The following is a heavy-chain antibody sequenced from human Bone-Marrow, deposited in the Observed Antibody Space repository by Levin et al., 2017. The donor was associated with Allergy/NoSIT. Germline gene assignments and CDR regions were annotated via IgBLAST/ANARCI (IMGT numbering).Heavy chain of an antibody. CDR3: ASRIAAPGGLDV. D-gene: IGHD6-25*01. J-gene: IGHJ6*02. V-gene: IGHV3-21*01. CDR1: GITSNNYT. CDR2: IRSTGAYM. Sequence: GGSLRLSCAISGITSNNYTLTWVRQAPGKGLEWVSSIRSTGAYMHYADSVKGRFTISRDNAKKLLFLQMNSLRAEDTAMYYCASRIAAPGGLDVWGQGTTVTVSS.